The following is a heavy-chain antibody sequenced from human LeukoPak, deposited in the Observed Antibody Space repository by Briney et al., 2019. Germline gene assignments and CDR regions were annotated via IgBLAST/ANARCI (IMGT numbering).Heavy chain of an antibody. V-gene: IGHV1-2*02. J-gene: IGHJ6*02. D-gene: IGHD5-18*01. Sequence: ASVKVSCKASGYTFTGYYMHWVRQAPGQGLEWMGWINPNSGGTNYAQKFQGRVTMTRDTSISTAYMELSRLRSDDTAVYYCARTRIQLWSGYYYGMDVWGQGTTVTVSS. CDR1: GYTFTGYY. CDR2: INPNSGGT. CDR3: ARTRIQLWSGYYYGMDV.